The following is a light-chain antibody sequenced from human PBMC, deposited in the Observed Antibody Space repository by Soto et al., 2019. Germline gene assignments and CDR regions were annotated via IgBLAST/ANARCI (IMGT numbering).Light chain of an antibody. CDR3: SSYTSSSTYV. CDR1: GSDVGGYDY. J-gene: IGLJ1*01. Sequence: QSVLTQPASVSGSPGQSITISCTGTGSDVGGYDYVSWYQHHPDKAPKVMIYEVTNRPSGVSNRFSGSKSGNTASLTISGLLAEDEADYYCSSYTSSSTYVFGTGTKVTV. CDR2: EVT. V-gene: IGLV2-14*01.